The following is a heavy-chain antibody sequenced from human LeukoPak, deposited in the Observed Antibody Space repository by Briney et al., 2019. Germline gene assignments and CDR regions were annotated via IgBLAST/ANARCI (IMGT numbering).Heavy chain of an antibody. CDR1: GYTFTSNY. CDR2: TYPRDGST. CDR3: ARDQEGFDC. J-gene: IGHJ4*02. Sequence: GASVKVSCKASGYTFTSNYIHWVRQAPGQGLEWMGMTYPRDGSTSYAQKFQGRVTVTRDTSTSTVHMELSGLRSEDTAVYYCARDQEGFDCWGQGTLVTVSS. V-gene: IGHV1-46*01.